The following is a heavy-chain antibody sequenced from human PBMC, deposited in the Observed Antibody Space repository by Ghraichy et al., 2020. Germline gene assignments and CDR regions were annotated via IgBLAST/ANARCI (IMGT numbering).Heavy chain of an antibody. J-gene: IGHJ4*02. Sequence: LSLTCAASGFSFSSYTMNWVRQAPGKGLEWVSYISSSGKTIYYADSVKGRFTISRDNAKNSLYLQMNSLRDEDTAVYYCARDYFWGQGTLVTVSS. CDR2: ISSSGKTI. V-gene: IGHV3-48*02. D-gene: IGHD2-21*01. CDR1: GFSFSSYT. CDR3: ARDYF.